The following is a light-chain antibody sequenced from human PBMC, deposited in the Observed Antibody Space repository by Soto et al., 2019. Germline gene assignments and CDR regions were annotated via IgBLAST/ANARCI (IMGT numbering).Light chain of an antibody. CDR3: AAWDDSLSGWV. CDR2: RNN. CDR1: SSNIGSNY. J-gene: IGLJ3*02. V-gene: IGLV1-47*01. Sequence: QAVVTQPPSGSGTPGQRVTISCSGSSSNIGSNYVYWYQQLPGTAPKLLIYRNNQRPSGVPDRFSGSKSGTSASLAISGLRSEDEADYYCAAWDDSLSGWVFGGGTKLTVL.